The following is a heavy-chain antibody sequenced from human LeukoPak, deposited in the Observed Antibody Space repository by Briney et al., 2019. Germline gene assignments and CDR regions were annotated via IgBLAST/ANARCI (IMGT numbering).Heavy chain of an antibody. CDR1: GYTFTGYY. CDR2: INPNSGGT. Sequence: GASVKVSCKASGYTFTGYYMHWVRQAPGQGLEWMGWINPNSGGTNYAQKFQGRVAMTRDMSISTVYMELSRLRSDDTATYYCARGYGDSLDWFDPWGQGTLVTVSS. V-gene: IGHV1-2*02. CDR3: ARGYGDSLDWFDP. J-gene: IGHJ5*02. D-gene: IGHD4-17*01.